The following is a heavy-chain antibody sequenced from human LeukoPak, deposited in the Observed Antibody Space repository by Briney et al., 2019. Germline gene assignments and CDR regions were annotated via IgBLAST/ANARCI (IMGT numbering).Heavy chain of an antibody. J-gene: IGHJ5*02. CDR1: GGSFSGYY. Sequence: SETLSLTCAVYGGSFSGYYWSWIRQPPGKGLEWIGEINHSGSTNYNPSLKSRVTISVDTSKNQFSLKLSSVTAADTAVYYCARGLRRVVVPAAIPVWSDPWGQGTLVTVSS. CDR2: INHSGST. CDR3: ARGLRRVVVPAAIPVWSDP. V-gene: IGHV4-34*01. D-gene: IGHD2-2*02.